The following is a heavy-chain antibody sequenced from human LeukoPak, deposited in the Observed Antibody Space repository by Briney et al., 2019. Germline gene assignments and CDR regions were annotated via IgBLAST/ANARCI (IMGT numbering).Heavy chain of an antibody. Sequence: PGGSLRLSCAASGFTFSSYWMSWVRQAPGKGLEWVANIKQDGSEKYYVNSVKGRFIISRDNAKNSLYLQMNSLRAEDTAIYYCAREDDWNYEDYWGQGTLVTVSS. J-gene: IGHJ4*02. V-gene: IGHV3-7*01. CDR3: AREDDWNYEDY. CDR2: IKQDGSEK. D-gene: IGHD1-7*01. CDR1: GFTFSSYW.